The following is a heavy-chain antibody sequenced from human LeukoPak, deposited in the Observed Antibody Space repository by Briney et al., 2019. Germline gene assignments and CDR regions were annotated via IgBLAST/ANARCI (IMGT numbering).Heavy chain of an antibody. D-gene: IGHD3-22*01. Sequence: GASVKVSCKASGGTFSSYAISWVRQAPGQGLEWMGGIIPIFGTANYAQKFQSRVTITADKSTSTAYMELSSLRSEDTAVYYCARERTTLYYYDSSGYVDAFDIWGQGTMVTVSS. CDR2: IIPIFGTA. V-gene: IGHV1-69*06. CDR3: ARERTTLYYYDSSGYVDAFDI. CDR1: GGTFSSYA. J-gene: IGHJ3*02.